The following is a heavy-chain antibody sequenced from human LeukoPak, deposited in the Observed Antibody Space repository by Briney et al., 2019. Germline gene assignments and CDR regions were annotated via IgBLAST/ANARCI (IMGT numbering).Heavy chain of an antibody. J-gene: IGHJ4*02. Sequence: SETLSLTCTVSGGSINSGSYYWGWIRQPPGKGLEWIGSIYYSGSTYYNPSLKSRVTISVDTSKNQFSLKLSSVTAADTAVYYCARLADYGDYEGIVFDYWGQGTLVTVSS. CDR1: GGSINSGSYY. CDR2: IYYSGST. D-gene: IGHD4-17*01. V-gene: IGHV4-39*01. CDR3: ARLADYGDYEGIVFDY.